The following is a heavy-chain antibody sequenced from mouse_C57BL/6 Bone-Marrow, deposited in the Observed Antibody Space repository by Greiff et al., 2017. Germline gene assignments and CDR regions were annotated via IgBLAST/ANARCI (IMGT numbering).Heavy chain of an antibody. Sequence: EVKLVESGGDLVKPGGSLKLSCAASGFTFSSYGMSWVRQTPDKRLEWVATISSGGSCTYYPDSVKGRFTISRDNAKNTLYLQMSSLKSEDTAMYYCASPLYYYYAMDYWGQGTSVTVSS. J-gene: IGHJ4*01. CDR2: ISSGGSCT. D-gene: IGHD1-1*01. CDR3: ASPLYYYYAMDY. CDR1: GFTFSSYG. V-gene: IGHV5-6*01.